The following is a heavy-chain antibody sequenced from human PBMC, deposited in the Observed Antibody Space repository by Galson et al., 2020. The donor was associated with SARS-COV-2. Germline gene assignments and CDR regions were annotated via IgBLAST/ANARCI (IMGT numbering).Heavy chain of an antibody. J-gene: IGHJ2*01. V-gene: IGHV3-23*01. CDR2: ISGSGGST. CDR3: AATGAAGYFDL. CDR1: GFTFSSYA. Sequence: GGSLRLSCAASGFTFSSYAMSWVRQAPGKGLEWVSAISGSGGSTYYADSVKGRFTISRDNSKNTLYLQINSLRAEDTAVYYCAATGAAGYFDLWGRGTLVTVSS.